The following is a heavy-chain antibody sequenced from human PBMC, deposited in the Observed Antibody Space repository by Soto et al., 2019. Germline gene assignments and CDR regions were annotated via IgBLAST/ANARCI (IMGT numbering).Heavy chain of an antibody. D-gene: IGHD5-18*01. CDR1: GFPFTSFA. CDR3: ARTWDTAMVEFFDY. V-gene: IGHV3-23*01. Sequence: EVQLLESGGGLVQPGGSLSLSCAAPGFPFTSFAMSWVRQAPGKGLEWASAISGSGGSTYYADSVKGRFTIPRANAKNTLYLQMNSLSAEDTAVYYCARTWDTAMVEFFDYWGQGTLVTVSS. CDR2: ISGSGGST. J-gene: IGHJ4*02.